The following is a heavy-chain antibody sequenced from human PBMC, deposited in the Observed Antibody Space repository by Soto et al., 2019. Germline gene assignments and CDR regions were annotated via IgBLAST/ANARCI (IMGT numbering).Heavy chain of an antibody. CDR1: GFTFSSYA. J-gene: IGHJ4*02. D-gene: IGHD3-9*01. CDR2: ISYDGSNK. V-gene: IGHV3-30-3*01. Sequence: GGSLRLSCAASGFTFSSYAMHWVRQAPGKGLEWVAVISYDGSNKYYADSVKGRFTISRDNSKNTLYLQMNSLRAEDTAVYYCARTLNYDILTGYYSDWGQGTLVTVSS. CDR3: ARTLNYDILTGYYSD.